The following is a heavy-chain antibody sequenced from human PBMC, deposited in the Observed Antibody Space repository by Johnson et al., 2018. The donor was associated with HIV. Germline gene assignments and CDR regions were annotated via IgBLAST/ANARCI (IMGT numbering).Heavy chain of an antibody. V-gene: IGHV3-30*02. Sequence: VQLVESGGGVVQPGGSLRLSCAASGFTFSSYGMHWVRQAPGKGLEWVAFIRYDGSNKYYADSVKGRFTISSDNAKNTLYLQMNSLRAEDTAVYYCARGLGSRSAFDIWGQGTMVTVSS. CDR1: GFTFSSYG. CDR3: ARGLGSRSAFDI. CDR2: IRYDGSNK. D-gene: IGHD2-2*01. J-gene: IGHJ3*02.